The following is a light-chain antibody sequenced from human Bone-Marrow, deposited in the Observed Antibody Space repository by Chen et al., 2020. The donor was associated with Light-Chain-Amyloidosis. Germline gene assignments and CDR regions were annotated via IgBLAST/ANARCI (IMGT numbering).Light chain of an antibody. J-gene: IGKJ5*01. Sequence: EIVLTQSPGTLSLSPGERATLSCRASQSVDSSYLAWYQQKPGQAPRLLIYGASSRATGSPDRFSGSGSGTDFTLTISRLEPDDFAVYYCQQYGSSPRTFGQGTRLEIK. V-gene: IGKV3-20*01. CDR2: GAS. CDR1: QSVDSSY. CDR3: QQYGSSPRT.